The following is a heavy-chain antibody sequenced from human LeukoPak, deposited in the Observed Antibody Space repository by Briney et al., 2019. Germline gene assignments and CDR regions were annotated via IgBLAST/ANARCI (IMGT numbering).Heavy chain of an antibody. J-gene: IGHJ4*02. Sequence: PGGSLRLSCAASGFTFSSYSMNWVRQAPGKGLEWVSSISSSSSYIYYADSVKGRFTISRDNAKNSLYLQMNSLRAEDTAVYYCARDLKYSSGWYRLEDYWGQGTLVTVSS. CDR3: ARDLKYSSGWYRLEDY. CDR2: ISSSSSYI. V-gene: IGHV3-21*01. CDR1: GFTFSSYS. D-gene: IGHD6-19*01.